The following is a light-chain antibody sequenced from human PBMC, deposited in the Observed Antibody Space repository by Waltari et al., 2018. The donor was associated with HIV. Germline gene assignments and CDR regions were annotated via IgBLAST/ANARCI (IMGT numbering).Light chain of an antibody. CDR3: AAWDDSLNVV. Sequence: QSVLTQPPSASGTPGQRVTISCSGSSSNIGSDTVNWYQQLPGTAPKLLISSNIQRPSGVPDRFSGSKSGTSASLAISGLQSEDEADYYCAAWDDSLNVVFGGGTKLTVL. CDR2: SNI. CDR1: SSNIGSDT. V-gene: IGLV1-44*01. J-gene: IGLJ2*01.